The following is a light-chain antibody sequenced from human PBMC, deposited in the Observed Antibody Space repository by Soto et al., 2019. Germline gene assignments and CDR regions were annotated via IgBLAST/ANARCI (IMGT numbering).Light chain of an antibody. J-gene: IGKJ4*01. CDR3: QQTRSYPST. CDR2: AAS. Sequence: DIQMTQAPSSLSVSVGYRFTLSCRASQSISSYLNWYQQKPGKAPKLLIYAASSLQSGVPSRFSGRGSGTDFTLTIYSLQAEDFATYYCQQTRSYPSTFGGGTKVDIK. V-gene: IGKV1-39*01. CDR1: QSISSY.